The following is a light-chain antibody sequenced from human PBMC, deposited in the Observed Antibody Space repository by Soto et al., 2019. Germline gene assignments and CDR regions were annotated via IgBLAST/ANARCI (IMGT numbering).Light chain of an antibody. V-gene: IGKV4-1*01. CDR3: QLYYGAPIT. CDR1: QNLLSSSDNRNY. Sequence: DIVMTQSPDSLSVSLGERATINCKSSQNLLSSSDNRNYLGWFQQKPGQPPKLIISWASARQSGVPDRFSGSGSGTDFTLTISSLHAEHVAVYYCQLYYGAPITFGQGTRLEIK. J-gene: IGKJ5*01. CDR2: WAS.